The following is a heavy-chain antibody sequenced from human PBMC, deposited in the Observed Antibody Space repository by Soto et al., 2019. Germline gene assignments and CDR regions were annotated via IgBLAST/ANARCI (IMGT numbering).Heavy chain of an antibody. V-gene: IGHV3-9*01. D-gene: IGHD3-3*01. CDR3: AKDINDFWSGRKGRFKAFDI. CDR2: ISWNSGSI. CDR1: GFTFDDYA. J-gene: IGHJ3*02. Sequence: GGSLRLSCAASGFTFDDYAMHWVRQAPGKGLEWVSGISWNSGSIGYADSVKGRFTISRDNAKNSLYLQMNSLRAEDTALYYCAKDINDFWSGRKGRFKAFDIWGQGTMVTVSS.